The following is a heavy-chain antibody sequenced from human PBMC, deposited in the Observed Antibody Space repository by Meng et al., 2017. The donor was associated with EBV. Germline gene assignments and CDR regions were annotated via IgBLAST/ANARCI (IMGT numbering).Heavy chain of an antibody. V-gene: IGHV1-69*01. Sequence: QVQLVPAAAEVKKPGSSVKVSCKTSGGPFRYYAISWVRQAPGQGLEWLGGFIPRLGAPNYAQKFHGRVKITADESTSTHYMDLSSLRSEDTAIYYCASESGRGYTPDYWGQGTLVTVSS. D-gene: IGHD3-10*01. CDR3: ASESGRGYTPDY. J-gene: IGHJ4*02. CDR2: FIPRLGAP. CDR1: GGPFRYYA.